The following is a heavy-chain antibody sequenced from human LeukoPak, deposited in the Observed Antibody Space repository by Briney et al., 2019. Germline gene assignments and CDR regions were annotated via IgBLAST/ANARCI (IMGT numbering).Heavy chain of an antibody. CDR3: AGHQMGPLGIDY. CDR2: IYYSGST. D-gene: IGHD2-8*01. CDR1: GGSISSYY. Sequence: SETLSLTCTVSGGSISSYYWSWIRQPPGKGLEWIGYIYYSGSTNYNPSLKSRVTISVDTSKNQFSLKLSSVTAADTAVYYCAGHQMGPLGIDYWGQGTLVTVSS. J-gene: IGHJ4*02. V-gene: IGHV4-59*08.